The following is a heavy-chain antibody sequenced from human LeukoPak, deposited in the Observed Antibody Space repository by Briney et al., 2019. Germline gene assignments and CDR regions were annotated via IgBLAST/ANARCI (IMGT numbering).Heavy chain of an antibody. V-gene: IGHV3-74*01. J-gene: IGHJ6*02. CDR3: ASDSPYYGMDV. CDR2: INSDGSAT. Sequence: WVSLINSDGSATIYADSVRGRFTISRDNAKNTLYLQMSGLRVEDTAVYHCASDSPYYGMDVWGQGTTVTVSS.